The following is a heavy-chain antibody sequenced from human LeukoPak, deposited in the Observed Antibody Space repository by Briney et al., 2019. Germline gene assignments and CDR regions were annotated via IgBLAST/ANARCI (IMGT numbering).Heavy chain of an antibody. J-gene: IGHJ4*02. Sequence: GGPLRLSCAASGFTFSSYSMNWVRQAPGKGLEWVSSISSSSSSTYYADSVKGRFTISRDNAKNSLYLQMNSLRAEDTAVYYCARGWMGVSTLTPWYYWGQGTLVTVSS. CDR3: ARGWMGVSTLTPWYY. CDR2: ISSSSSST. V-gene: IGHV3-21*04. D-gene: IGHD4-11*01. CDR1: GFTFSSYS.